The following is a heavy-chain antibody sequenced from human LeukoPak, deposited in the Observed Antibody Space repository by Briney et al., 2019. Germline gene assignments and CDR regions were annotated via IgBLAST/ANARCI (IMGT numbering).Heavy chain of an antibody. J-gene: IGHJ4*02. CDR1: GGSISSSSYY. CDR2: IYYSGST. CDR3: AKERRPLAVTTPVFDY. D-gene: IGHD4-17*01. V-gene: IGHV4-39*02. Sequence: PSETLSLTCTVSGGSISSSSYYWGWIRQPPGKGLEWIGSIYYSGSTYYNPSLKSRVTISVDTSKNQFSLKLSSVTAADTAVYYCAKERRPLAVTTPVFDYWGQGTLVTVSS.